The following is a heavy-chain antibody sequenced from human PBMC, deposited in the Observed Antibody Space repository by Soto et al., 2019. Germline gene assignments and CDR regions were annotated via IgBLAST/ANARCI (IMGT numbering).Heavy chain of an antibody. CDR2: ISISSRTI. CDR1: GFTFSSYN. D-gene: IGHD3-10*01. V-gene: IGHV3-48*02. CDR3: ARYGSGRSHLDY. Sequence: EVQLVESGGGLVQPGGSLRLSCAASGFTFSSYNMNWVRQAPGKGLEWVSYISISSRTIYYADSVKGRFTISRDNVKNLLDLQMNSLRDEDTAVYYCARYGSGRSHLDYWGQGTLVTVSS. J-gene: IGHJ4*02.